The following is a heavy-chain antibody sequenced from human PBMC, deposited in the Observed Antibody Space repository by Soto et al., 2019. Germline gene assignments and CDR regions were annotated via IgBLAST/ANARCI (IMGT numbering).Heavy chain of an antibody. CDR1: GFTFSIFA. CDR2: ISGSGGST. J-gene: IGHJ4*02. Sequence: GVSLRLSCAASGFTFSIFAMSWVRQSPGKGLEWVSTISGSGGSTYYADAVKGRFTISRDNSMGTLYLQMKSLRVEDTAIYYCAKEVSLGSTVDLGYWGQGALVTVSS. CDR3: AKEVSLGSTVDLGY. D-gene: IGHD7-27*01. V-gene: IGHV3-23*01.